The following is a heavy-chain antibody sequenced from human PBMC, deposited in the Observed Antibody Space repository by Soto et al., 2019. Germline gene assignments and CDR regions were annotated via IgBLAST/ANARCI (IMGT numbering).Heavy chain of an antibody. V-gene: IGHV1-69*13. J-gene: IGHJ6*02. CDR2: IIPIFGTA. CDR3: AREDIVVVPASYYYYYGMDV. CDR1: GGTFSSYA. D-gene: IGHD2-2*01. Sequence: GPPVKVSCKASGGTFSSYAISWVRQAPGQGLEWMGGIIPIFGTANYAQKFQGRVTITADESTSTAYMELSSLRSEDTAVYYCAREDIVVVPASYYYYYGMDVWGQGTTATVSS.